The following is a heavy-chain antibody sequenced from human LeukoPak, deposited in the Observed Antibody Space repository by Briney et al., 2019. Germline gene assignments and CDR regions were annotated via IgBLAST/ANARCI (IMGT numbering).Heavy chain of an antibody. CDR1: GASISSNTYY. D-gene: IGHD3-22*01. J-gene: IGHJ3*02. V-gene: IGHV4-39*01. Sequence: KTSETLSLTCAVSGASISSNTYYWAWIRQSPGKGLDWVGSIFNAGSTFYNPSLTSRVTMSVDTSKNQSSLKLISVTATDTAMYYCARNMTVILVAESTDAFDIWGQGTMVTVSS. CDR3: ARNMTVILVAESTDAFDI. CDR2: IFNAGST.